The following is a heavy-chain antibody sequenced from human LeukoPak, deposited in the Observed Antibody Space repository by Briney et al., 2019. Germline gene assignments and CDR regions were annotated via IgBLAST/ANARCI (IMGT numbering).Heavy chain of an antibody. V-gene: IGHV3-33*01. CDR3: AREVVIREAWFDP. CDR2: IWYDGSNK. CDR1: GFTFSSYG. J-gene: IGHJ5*02. D-gene: IGHD3-22*01. Sequence: GGSLRLSCAASGFTFSSYGMHWVRQAPGKGLEWVAVIWYDGSNKYYADSVKGRFTISRDNSKNTLYLQMNSLRAEDTAVYYCAREVVIREAWFDPWGQGTLVTVSS.